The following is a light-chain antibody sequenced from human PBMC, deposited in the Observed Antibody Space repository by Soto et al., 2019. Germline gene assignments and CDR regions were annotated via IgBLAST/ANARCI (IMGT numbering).Light chain of an antibody. CDR2: EVS. Sequence: QSALTQPPSASGSPGQSVTISCTGTSSDVGGYNYVSWYKQHPGKAPELIIYEVSKRPSGVPDRFSGSKSGNTASLTVSGLQAEDEVDYYGNSYAGGNNFVVFGTGTKVTVL. CDR3: NSYAGGNNFVV. J-gene: IGLJ1*01. V-gene: IGLV2-8*01. CDR1: SSDVGGYNY.